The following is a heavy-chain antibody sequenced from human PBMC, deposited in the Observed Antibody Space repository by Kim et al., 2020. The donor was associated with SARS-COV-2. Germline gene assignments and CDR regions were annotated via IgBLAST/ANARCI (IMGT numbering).Heavy chain of an antibody. Sequence: SETLSLTCTVSGGSISTNSYFWGWIRQPPGKGLEWIGSIYYSGRTHYNPSLKSRLTISVDTSKNQFSLKLSSVTAADTALYYCARQMGGSGSYYIYYYYGMDVWGQGTTVTVSS. CDR3: ARQMGGSGSYYIYYYYGMDV. J-gene: IGHJ6*02. V-gene: IGHV4-39*01. CDR2: IYYSGRT. D-gene: IGHD3-10*01. CDR1: GGSISTNSYF.